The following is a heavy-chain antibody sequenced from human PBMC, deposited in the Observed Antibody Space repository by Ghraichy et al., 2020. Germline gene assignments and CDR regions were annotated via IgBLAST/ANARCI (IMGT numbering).Heavy chain of an antibody. Sequence: GGSLRLSCAASGFTFSNYWMSWVRQTPGKRLEWVANIKGDGSEKYYVDSVKGRFTISRDNAKTSLYLQMNSLRAEDTAVYYCARDYGGFSFVYWGQGTLVTVSS. CDR1: GFTFSNYW. D-gene: IGHD3-10*01. CDR3: ARDYGGFSFVY. J-gene: IGHJ4*02. CDR2: IKGDGSEK. V-gene: IGHV3-7*03.